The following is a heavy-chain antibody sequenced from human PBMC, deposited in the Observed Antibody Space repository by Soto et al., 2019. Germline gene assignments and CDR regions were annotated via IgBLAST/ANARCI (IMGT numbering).Heavy chain of an antibody. Sequence: SETLSLTCTVSGGSISSGGYYWSWIRQHPGKGLEWIGYIYYSGSTYYNPSLKSRVTISVDTSKNQFSLKLSPVTAADTAVYYCARDRRTVTTGYFDYWGQGTLVTVSS. J-gene: IGHJ4*02. CDR1: GGSISSGGYY. CDR2: IYYSGST. CDR3: ARDRRTVTTGYFDY. D-gene: IGHD4-4*01. V-gene: IGHV4-31*03.